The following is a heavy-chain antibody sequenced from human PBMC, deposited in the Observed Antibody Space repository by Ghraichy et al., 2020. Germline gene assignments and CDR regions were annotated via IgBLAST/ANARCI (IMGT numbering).Heavy chain of an antibody. D-gene: IGHD6-6*01. J-gene: IGHJ5*02. CDR2: IGGNGANT. Sequence: GSLRLSCSVSGLTFGNYALSWVRQAPEKGLEWVSAIGGNGANTFYADSVKGRFTISRDNSKNTLFLQMNSLRAEDTAIYYCVKGMSGSSPYNWFDPWGQGALVIVSS. CDR1: GLTFGNYA. V-gene: IGHV3-23*01. CDR3: VKGMSGSSPYNWFDP.